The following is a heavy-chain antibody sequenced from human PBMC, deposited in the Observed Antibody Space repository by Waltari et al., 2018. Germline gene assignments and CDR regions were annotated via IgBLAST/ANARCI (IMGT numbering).Heavy chain of an antibody. Sequence: EVQLVESGGGLVQPGGSLRLSCAASGFTFSSYSMNWVRQAPGKGLEWVSSIMSSSSYIYYADSVKGRFTISRDNAKNSLYLQMNSLRAEDTAVYYCARAYCGGDCYSPFDYWGQGTLVTVSS. D-gene: IGHD2-21*01. J-gene: IGHJ4*02. V-gene: IGHV3-21*01. CDR1: GFTFSSYS. CDR3: ARAYCGGDCYSPFDY. CDR2: IMSSSSYI.